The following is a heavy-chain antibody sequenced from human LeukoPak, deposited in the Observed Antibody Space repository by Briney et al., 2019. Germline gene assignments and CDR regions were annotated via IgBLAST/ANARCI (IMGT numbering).Heavy chain of an antibody. CDR2: IKFDGSDN. D-gene: IGHD4-17*01. Sequence: PGGSVRLSCAAYGFDFNNYYMSWVRQAPGKGLEWLANIKFDGSDNYYVDSVKGRFTISRDNAKNSLYLQMSSLRAEDTAVYYCTRDEGATVATYRFDFWGQGTLVTVSS. V-gene: IGHV3-7*01. CDR3: TRDEGATVATYRFDF. J-gene: IGHJ4*02. CDR1: GFDFNNYY.